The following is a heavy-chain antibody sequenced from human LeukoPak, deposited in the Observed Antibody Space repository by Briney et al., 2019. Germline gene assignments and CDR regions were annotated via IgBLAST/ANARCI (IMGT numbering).Heavy chain of an antibody. CDR1: GYTFTGYY. Sequence: GASVKVSCKASGYTFTGYYLHWVRQAPGQGLEWMGWISAYNGNTNYAQKLQGRVTMTTDTSTSTAYMELRSLRSDDTAVYCCAREGFSQGSYYWGYYFDYWGQGTLVTVSS. CDR3: AREGFSQGSYYWGYYFDY. D-gene: IGHD1-26*01. J-gene: IGHJ4*02. V-gene: IGHV1-18*04. CDR2: ISAYNGNT.